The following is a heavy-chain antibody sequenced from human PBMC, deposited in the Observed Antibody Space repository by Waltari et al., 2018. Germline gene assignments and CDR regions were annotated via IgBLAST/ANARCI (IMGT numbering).Heavy chain of an antibody. Sequence: EVQLAETGGGLIQPGGSLRLSCEASGCTVSSNYISWVRQAPGKGLEWVSVIYTGGTTYYADSVKGRFTISRDDSKNTVYLQMNSLRAEDTAVYYCAREGTGNWFDPWGQGTLVTVSS. CDR3: AREGTGNWFDP. J-gene: IGHJ5*02. CDR1: GCTVSSNY. D-gene: IGHD1-1*01. CDR2: IYTGGTT. V-gene: IGHV3-53*02.